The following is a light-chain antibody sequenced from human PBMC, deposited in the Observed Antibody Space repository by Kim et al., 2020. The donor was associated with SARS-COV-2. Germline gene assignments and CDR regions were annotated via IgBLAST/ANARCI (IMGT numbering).Light chain of an antibody. Sequence: EIVMTQCPATLSVSPGERATLSCRASQSVSSNLAWYQQKPGQAPRLLIYGASTRATGIPARFSGRGSGTEFTLTISNLQSEDFAVYYCQQYNNWPLTFGGGTKVDIK. CDR1: QSVSSN. CDR3: QQYNNWPLT. V-gene: IGKV3-15*01. J-gene: IGKJ4*01. CDR2: GAS.